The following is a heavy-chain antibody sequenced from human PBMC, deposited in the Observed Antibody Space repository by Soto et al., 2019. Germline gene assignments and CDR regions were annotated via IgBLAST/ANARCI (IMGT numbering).Heavy chain of an antibody. V-gene: IGHV3-33*01. J-gene: IGHJ6*02. CDR2: IWYDGSNK. CDR1: GFTFSSYG. Sequence: GGSLRLYCSASGFTFSSYGMHWVRQAPGKGLEWVAVIWYDGSNKYYADSVKGRFTISRDNSKNTLYLQMNSLRAEDTAVYYCARGAAAEPNYYYYGMDVWGQGTTVTSP. D-gene: IGHD6-13*01. CDR3: ARGAAAEPNYYYYGMDV.